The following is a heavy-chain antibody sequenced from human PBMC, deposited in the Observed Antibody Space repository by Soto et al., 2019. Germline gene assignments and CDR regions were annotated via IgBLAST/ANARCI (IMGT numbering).Heavy chain of an antibody. Sequence: GGSLRLSCAASGFTFSSYSMNWVRQAPGKGLEWVSSISSSSSYIYYADSVKGRFTISRDNAKNSLYLQMNSLRAEDTAVYYCARDQRIYCTNGVCFKDYYYYYMDVWGKGTTVTVSS. V-gene: IGHV3-21*01. CDR1: GFTFSSYS. CDR3: ARDQRIYCTNGVCFKDYYYYYMDV. J-gene: IGHJ6*03. CDR2: ISSSSSYI. D-gene: IGHD2-8*01.